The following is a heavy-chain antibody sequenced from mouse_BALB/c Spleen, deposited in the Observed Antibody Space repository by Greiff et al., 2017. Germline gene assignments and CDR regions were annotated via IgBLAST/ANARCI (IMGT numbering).Heavy chain of an antibody. CDR3: AREGLQPY. J-gene: IGHJ2*01. Sequence: QVQLQQSGAELARPGASVKLSCKASGYTFTSYWMQWVKQRPGQGLEWIGAIYPGDGDTRYTQKFKGKATLTADKSSSTAYMQLSSLASEDSAVYYCAREGLQPYWGQGTTLTVSS. V-gene: IGHV1-87*01. CDR2: IYPGDGDT. D-gene: IGHD2-4*01. CDR1: GYTFTSYW.